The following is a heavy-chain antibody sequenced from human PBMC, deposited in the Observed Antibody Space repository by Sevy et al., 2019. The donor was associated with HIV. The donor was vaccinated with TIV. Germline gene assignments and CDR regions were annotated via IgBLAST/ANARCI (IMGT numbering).Heavy chain of an antibody. CDR2: MRKDGLTT. CDR3: TRETTYYDASGPVPGDI. Sequence: GGSLRLSCAASIFTFNIYGMQWVRQAPGKGLEWVAYMRKDGLTTYYADSVKGRFTISRDSSKNRLYLQMNSLRIEDAALYYCTRETTYYDASGPVPGDIWGQGTMVTVPS. V-gene: IGHV3-30*02. J-gene: IGHJ3*02. CDR1: IFTFNIYG. D-gene: IGHD3-16*01.